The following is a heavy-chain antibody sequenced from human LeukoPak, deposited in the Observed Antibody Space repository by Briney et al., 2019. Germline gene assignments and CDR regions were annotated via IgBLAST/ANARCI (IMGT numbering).Heavy chain of an antibody. CDR1: GYTFTSYD. D-gene: IGHD2-21*01. CDR2: MNPNSGNT. J-gene: IGHJ3*02. CDR3: ARCSVVMWRGDDAFDI. V-gene: IGHV1-8*03. Sequence: GASVKVSCKASGYTFTSYDINWVRQATGQGLEWMGWMNPNSGNTGYAQKFQGRVTITRNTSISTAYMELSSLRSEDTAVYYCARCSVVMWRGDDAFDIWGQGTMVTVSS.